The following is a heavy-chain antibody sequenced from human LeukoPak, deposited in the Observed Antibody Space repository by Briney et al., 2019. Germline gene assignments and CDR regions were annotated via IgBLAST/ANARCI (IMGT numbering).Heavy chain of an antibody. CDR3: AREGSSFRAFDI. CDR2: IKQDGNEK. Sequence: GGSLRLSCAASGFTFSSYWMNWVRQAPGKGLEWVANIKQDGNEKYCVDSVTGRFTISRDNAKNSLYLQMNSLRVEDTAVYYCAREGSSFRAFDIWGQGTMVTVSS. D-gene: IGHD6-13*01. CDR1: GFTFSSYW. J-gene: IGHJ3*02. V-gene: IGHV3-7*01.